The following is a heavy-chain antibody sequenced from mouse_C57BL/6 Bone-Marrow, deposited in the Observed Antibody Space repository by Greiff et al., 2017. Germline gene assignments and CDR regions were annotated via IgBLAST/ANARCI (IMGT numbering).Heavy chain of an antibody. CDR3: ARWGYGSSYAAWFAY. CDR1: GYTFTDYY. D-gene: IGHD1-1*01. J-gene: IGHJ3*01. Sequence: EVQLQQSGPELVKPGASVKISCKASGYTFTDYYMNWVKQSHGKSLEWIGDINPNNGGTSYNQKFKGKATLTVDKSSSTAYMGLRSLTSEDSAVYYCARWGYGSSYAAWFAYWGQGTLVTVSA. CDR2: INPNNGGT. V-gene: IGHV1-26*01.